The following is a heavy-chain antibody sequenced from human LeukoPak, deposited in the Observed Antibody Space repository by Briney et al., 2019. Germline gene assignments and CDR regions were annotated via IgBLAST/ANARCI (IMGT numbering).Heavy chain of an antibody. Sequence: PGASLRLSCAASGFTFSSYAMSWVRQAPGEGLEWVSAISGSGGSTYYADSVKGRFTISRDNSKNTLYLQMNSLRAEDTAVYYCAKVLAVAGSEDYWGQGTLVTVSS. V-gene: IGHV3-23*01. J-gene: IGHJ4*02. CDR2: ISGSGGST. CDR3: AKVLAVAGSEDY. CDR1: GFTFSSYA. D-gene: IGHD6-19*01.